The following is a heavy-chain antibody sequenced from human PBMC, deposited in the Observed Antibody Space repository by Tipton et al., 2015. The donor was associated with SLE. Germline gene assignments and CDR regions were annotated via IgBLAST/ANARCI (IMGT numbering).Heavy chain of an antibody. CDR2: IYSGGST. CDR1: GFTFSSYA. CDR3: ANGYSSSWYYFDY. D-gene: IGHD6-13*01. V-gene: IGHV3-23*03. J-gene: IGHJ4*02. Sequence: SLRLSCPASGFTFSSYAMSWVRQAPGKGLEWVSVIYSGGSTYYADSVKGRFTISRDNSKSTLYLQMNSLRAEDTAVYYCANGYSSSWYYFDYWGQGTLLTVSS.